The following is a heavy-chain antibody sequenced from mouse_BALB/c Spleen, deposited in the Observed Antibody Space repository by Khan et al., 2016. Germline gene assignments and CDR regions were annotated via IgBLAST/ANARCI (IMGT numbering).Heavy chain of an antibody. J-gene: IGHJ1*01. V-gene: IGHV7-3*02. CDR2: IRNKANGYTT. Sequence: EVELVESGGGLVQPGGSLRLSCATSGFTFTDYYMSWVRQPPGKALEWLGFIRNKANGYTTEYSASVKGRFTISRDNSQSILYLQMNTLRAEDSATYYCARDGNLYFDVWGAGTTVTVSS. CDR3: ARDGNLYFDV. CDR1: GFTFTDYY.